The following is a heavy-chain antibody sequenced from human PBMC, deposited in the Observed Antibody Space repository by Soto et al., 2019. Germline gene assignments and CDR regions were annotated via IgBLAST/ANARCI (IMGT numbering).Heavy chain of an antibody. V-gene: IGHV4-30-4*01. CDR1: GGSISSAEYY. D-gene: IGHD1-7*01. CDR2: ISHSGST. J-gene: IGHJ4*02. CDR3: ASRDPGTSVDY. Sequence: QVQLQESGPGLVKPSQTLSLTCTVSGGSISSAEYYWSWIRQPPGKGLEWIGYISHSGSTYYNPSLKSRFAISLDKSENQFSLKVTSLTAADTAVYYCASRDPGTSVDYWGQGTLVTVSS.